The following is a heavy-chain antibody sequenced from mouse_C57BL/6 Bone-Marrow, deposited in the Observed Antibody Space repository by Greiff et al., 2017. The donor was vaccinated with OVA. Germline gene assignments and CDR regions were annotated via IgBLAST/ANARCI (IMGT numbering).Heavy chain of an antibody. Sequence: EVQLQQSGAELVRPGASVKLSCTASGFNIKDDYMHWVKQRPEQGLEWIGWIDPENGDTEYASKFQGKATITADTSSNTAYLQLSSLTSEDTAVYYCTKQELPFAYWGQGTLVTVSA. CDR1: GFNIKDDY. CDR2: IDPENGDT. CDR3: TKQELPFAY. V-gene: IGHV14-4*01. D-gene: IGHD1-1*01. J-gene: IGHJ3*01.